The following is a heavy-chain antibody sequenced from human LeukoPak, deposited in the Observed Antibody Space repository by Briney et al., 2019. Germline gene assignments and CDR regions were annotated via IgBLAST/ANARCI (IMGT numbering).Heavy chain of an antibody. J-gene: IGHJ6*04. V-gene: IGHV3-53*01. CDR2: IYSGGST. CDR3: ARDSAYYGSGSPYYYGMDV. Sequence: PGGSLRLSCAASGFTFSSNYMSWVRQAPGKGLEWGSVIYSGGSTYYSDSVKGRFTISRDNSKNTLYLQMNSLRADDTAVYYCARDSAYYGSGSPYYYGMDVWGKGTTVTVSS. CDR1: GFTFSSNY. D-gene: IGHD3-10*01.